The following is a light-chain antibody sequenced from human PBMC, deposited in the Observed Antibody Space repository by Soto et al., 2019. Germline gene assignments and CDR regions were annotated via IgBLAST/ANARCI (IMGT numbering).Light chain of an antibody. J-gene: IGLJ1*01. CDR1: SSNIGAGYD. Sequence: QSALTQPPSVSGAPGQRVTISCTGSSSNIGAGYDVHWYQQPPGTAPKLLIYGNSNRPSGVPDRFSGSKSGTSASLAITGLQAEDEADYYCQSYDSSLSGWVFGTGTKVTVL. V-gene: IGLV1-40*01. CDR3: QSYDSSLSGWV. CDR2: GNS.